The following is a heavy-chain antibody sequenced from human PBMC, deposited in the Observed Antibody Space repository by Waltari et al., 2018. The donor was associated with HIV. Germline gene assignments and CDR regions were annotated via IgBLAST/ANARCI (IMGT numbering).Heavy chain of an antibody. CDR3: TRDGLYYDFWSGYPGY. J-gene: IGHJ4*02. Sequence: EVQLVESGGGLVQPGRSLRLSCTASGFTFGDYVMSWFRQAPGKGLEWVGFIRSKAYGGTKEYAAAVKGRFTISRDDSKSIAYLQMNSLKTEDTAVYYCTRDGLYYDFWSGYPGYWGQGTLVTVSS. V-gene: IGHV3-49*03. CDR1: GFTFGDYV. CDR2: IRSKAYGGTK. D-gene: IGHD3-3*01.